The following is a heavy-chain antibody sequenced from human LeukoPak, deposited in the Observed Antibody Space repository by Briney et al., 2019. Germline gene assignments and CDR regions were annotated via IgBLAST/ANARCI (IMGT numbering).Heavy chain of an antibody. CDR3: ARGGIQLKAYYYYYYGMDV. CDR2: IYPRDGST. Sequence: ASVKVSCKASGYTFTSNYIHWVRQAPGQGLEWMGMIYPRDGSTSYAQKFQGRVTITADESTSTAYMELSSLRSEDTAVYYCARGGIQLKAYYYYYYGMDVWGQGTTVTVSS. D-gene: IGHD5-18*01. J-gene: IGHJ6*02. CDR1: GYTFTSNY. V-gene: IGHV1-46*01.